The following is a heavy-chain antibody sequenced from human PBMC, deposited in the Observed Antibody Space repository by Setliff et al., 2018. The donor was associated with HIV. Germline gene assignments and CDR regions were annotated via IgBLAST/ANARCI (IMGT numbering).Heavy chain of an antibody. CDR3: ARDWGQRLVIPH. CDR1: GGSISSGSYF. V-gene: IGHV4-61*02. Sequence: SETLSLTCTVSGGSISSGSYFWNWIRQPAGKGLEWIGRIYTSGSTFYNPSLKSRVTISVDTSKNQFSLKLSSVTAADTAVYYCARDWGQRLVIPHWGQGTLVTVSS. D-gene: IGHD2-21*01. J-gene: IGHJ4*02. CDR2: IYTSGST.